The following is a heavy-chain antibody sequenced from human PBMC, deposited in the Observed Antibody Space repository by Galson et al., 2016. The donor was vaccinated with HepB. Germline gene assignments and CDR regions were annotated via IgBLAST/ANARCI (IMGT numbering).Heavy chain of an antibody. Sequence: SLRLSCAASGLTFGDYAMSWVRQAPGKGLEWVSGINWNGGTTSYAESVEGRFTISRENAKKSLYLQMNSLRAEDTAVYYCARDGNWNRGMDVWGQGTTVTVSS. D-gene: IGHD1-1*01. CDR1: GLTFGDYA. V-gene: IGHV3-20*04. CDR3: ARDGNWNRGMDV. CDR2: INWNGGTT. J-gene: IGHJ6*02.